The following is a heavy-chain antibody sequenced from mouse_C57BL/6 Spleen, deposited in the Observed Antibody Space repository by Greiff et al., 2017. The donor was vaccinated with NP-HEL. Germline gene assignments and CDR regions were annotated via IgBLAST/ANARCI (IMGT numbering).Heavy chain of an antibody. CDR1: GFTFSNYW. Sequence: EVQLVESGGGLVQPGGSMKLSCVASGFTFSNYWMNWVRQSPEKGLEWVAQIRLKSDNYATHYAESVKGMFTISRDDSKSSVYLQMNNLRAEDTGIYYCTEDYGSSWFAYWGQGTLVTVSA. CDR2: IRLKSDNYAT. D-gene: IGHD1-1*01. CDR3: TEDYGSSWFAY. J-gene: IGHJ3*01. V-gene: IGHV6-3*01.